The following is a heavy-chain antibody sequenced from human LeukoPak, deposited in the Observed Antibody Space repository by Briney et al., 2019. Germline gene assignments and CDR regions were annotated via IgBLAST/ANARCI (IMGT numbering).Heavy chain of an antibody. D-gene: IGHD3-22*01. CDR3: ARRAYYYDSSGYPNDAFDI. CDR1: GGSISSYY. CDR2: IYYSGST. Sequence: PSETLSLTCTVSGGSISSYYWSWIRQPPGKGLEWIGYIYYSGSTNYNPSLKSRVTISVDTSKNQFSLKLSSVTAADTAVYYCARRAYYYDSSGYPNDAFDIRGQGTMVTVSS. V-gene: IGHV4-59*08. J-gene: IGHJ3*02.